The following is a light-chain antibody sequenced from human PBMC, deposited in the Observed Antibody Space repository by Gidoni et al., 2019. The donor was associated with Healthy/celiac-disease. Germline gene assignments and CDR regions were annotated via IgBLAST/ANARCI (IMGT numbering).Light chain of an antibody. CDR3: QQDNNWPT. CDR2: GAY. V-gene: IGKV3-15*01. Sequence: ELLLPPSPATLSVSPGERATLSSRASQSVSSNLAWYQQKPGQAPRLLIYGAYTSATGIPDRFSGSGSGTEFTLTSSSLQSEDFAVYYCQQDNNWPTFXQXTKLEIK. CDR1: QSVSSN. J-gene: IGKJ2*01.